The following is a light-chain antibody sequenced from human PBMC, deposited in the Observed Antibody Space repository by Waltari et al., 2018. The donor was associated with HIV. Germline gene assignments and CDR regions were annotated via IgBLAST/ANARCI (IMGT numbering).Light chain of an antibody. CDR3: CSYAGSSTLEV. CDR2: EGS. Sequence: QSALPQPASVSGSPGQSITISCTGTSSAVGSYNLVSCYPQHPGKAPKLMMYEGSKRPSGVSNRFSGSKSGNTASLTISGLQAEDKADYYCCSYAGSSTLEVFGGGTKLTVL. V-gene: IGLV2-23*01. J-gene: IGLJ2*01. CDR1: SSAVGSYNL.